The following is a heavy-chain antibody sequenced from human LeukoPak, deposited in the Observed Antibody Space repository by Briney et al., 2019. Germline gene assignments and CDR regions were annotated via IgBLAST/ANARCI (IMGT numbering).Heavy chain of an antibody. CDR2: IYFSGNT. J-gene: IGHJ3*02. D-gene: IGHD2-15*01. Sequence: PSQTLSLTCTVSGGSISSGGYYWSWTRQLPGKGLDWIGYIYFSGNTYYNPSLKSRVTISVDTSKNQFSLKLSSVTAADTAVYYCAGATLRTFDIWGQGTLVTVSS. CDR1: GGSISSGGYY. V-gene: IGHV4-31*03. CDR3: AGATLRTFDI.